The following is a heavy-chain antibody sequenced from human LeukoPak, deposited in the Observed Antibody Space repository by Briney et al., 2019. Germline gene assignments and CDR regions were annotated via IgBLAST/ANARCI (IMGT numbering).Heavy chain of an antibody. D-gene: IGHD6-13*01. Sequence: ASVNVSCKASGYTFTGYYMHWVRQAPGQGLEWMGWISPNSGATNYAQNFQARVTMTGDTSISTAYMELSSLRSDDTAVYYCARLGGGSSWSNFDFWGQGTLVTVSS. CDR1: GYTFTGYY. CDR3: ARLGGGSSWSNFDF. J-gene: IGHJ4*02. V-gene: IGHV1-2*02. CDR2: ISPNSGAT.